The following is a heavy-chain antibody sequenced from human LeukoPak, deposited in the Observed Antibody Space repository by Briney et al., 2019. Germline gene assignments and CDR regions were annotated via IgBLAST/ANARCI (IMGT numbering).Heavy chain of an antibody. V-gene: IGHV3-48*01. J-gene: IGHJ3*02. Sequence: GGSLRLSCAASGFTFSSYSMNWVRQAPGKGLEWVSYISSSSSTIYYADSVKGRFTISRDNAKNSLYLQMNSLRAEDTAVYYCARVGGTTDDAFDIWGQGTMVTVSS. CDR1: GFTFSSYS. D-gene: IGHD1-1*01. CDR3: ARVGGTTDDAFDI. CDR2: ISSSSSTI.